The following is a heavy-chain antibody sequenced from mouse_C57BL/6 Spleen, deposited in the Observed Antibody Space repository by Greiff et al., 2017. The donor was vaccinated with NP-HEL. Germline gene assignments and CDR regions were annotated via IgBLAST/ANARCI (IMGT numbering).Heavy chain of an antibody. V-gene: IGHV14-2*01. CDR2: IDPEDGET. CDR1: GFNIKDYY. CDR3: ARGDYYGSSPNYYAMDY. D-gene: IGHD1-1*01. J-gene: IGHJ4*01. Sequence: VHVKQSGAELVKPGASVKLSCTASGFNIKDYYMHWVKQRTEQGLEWIGRIDPEDGETKYAPKFQGKATITADTSSNTAYLQLSSLTSEDTAVYYCARGDYYGSSPNYYAMDYWGQGTSVTVSS.